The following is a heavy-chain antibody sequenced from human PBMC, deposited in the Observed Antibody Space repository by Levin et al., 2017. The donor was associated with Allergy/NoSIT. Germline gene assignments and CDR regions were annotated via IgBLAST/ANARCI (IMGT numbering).Heavy chain of an antibody. CDR1: GFTFSNYN. CDR3: AKGPSYYGSGSPFDY. D-gene: IGHD3-10*01. Sequence: GGSLRLSCAASGFTFSNYNMHWVRQAPGRGLEWVAFISYDGRNPDYADSVKGRFTISRDNSKNTLYLQVNSLRPEDTAVYYCAKGPSYYGSGSPFDYWGQGTLVTVSS. V-gene: IGHV3-30*18. CDR2: ISYDGRNP. J-gene: IGHJ4*02.